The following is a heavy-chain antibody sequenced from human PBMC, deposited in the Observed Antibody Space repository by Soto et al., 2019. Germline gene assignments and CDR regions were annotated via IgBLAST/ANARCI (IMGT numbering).Heavy chain of an antibody. D-gene: IGHD2-2*01. CDR1: GFTFSDYY. V-gene: IGHV3-11*06. CDR2: ISSSSSYT. CDR3: AREDCSSTSCPYYYYYYGMDV. J-gene: IGHJ6*02. Sequence: GGSLRLSCAASGFTFSDYYMSWIRQAPGKGLEWVSYISSSSSYTNYADSVKGRFTISRDNAKNSLYLQMNSLRAEDTAVYYCAREDCSSTSCPYYYYYYGMDVWGQGTTVTVSS.